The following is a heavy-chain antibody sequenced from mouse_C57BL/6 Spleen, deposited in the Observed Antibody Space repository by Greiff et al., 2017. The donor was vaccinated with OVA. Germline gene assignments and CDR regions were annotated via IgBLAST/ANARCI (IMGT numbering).Heavy chain of an antibody. D-gene: IGHD2-4*01. V-gene: IGHV1-82*01. CDR2: IYPGDGDT. J-gene: IGHJ3*01. CDR3: AREGPYDYRFAY. CDR1: GYAFSSSW. Sequence: QVQLKQSGPELVKPGASVKISCKASGYAFSSSWMNWVKQRPGKGLEWIGRIYPGDGDTNYNGKFKGKATLTADKSSSTAYMQLSSLTSEDSAVYFCAREGPYDYRFAYWGQGTLVTVSA.